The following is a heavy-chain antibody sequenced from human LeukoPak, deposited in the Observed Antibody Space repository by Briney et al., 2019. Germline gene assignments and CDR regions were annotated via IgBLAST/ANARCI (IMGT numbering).Heavy chain of an antibody. J-gene: IGHJ4*02. CDR2: ISGSGGST. V-gene: IGHV3-23*01. CDR1: GFIFSSYA. CDR3: AKGLINDWSALEY. D-gene: IGHD3-9*01. Sequence: GGSLRLSCAASGFIFSSYAMSWVRQAPGKGLEWVSTISGSGGSTYYADSVKGRFTISRDNSKNTVYLQMNSLRAEDTAVYYCAKGLINDWSALEYWGQGTLVTVSS.